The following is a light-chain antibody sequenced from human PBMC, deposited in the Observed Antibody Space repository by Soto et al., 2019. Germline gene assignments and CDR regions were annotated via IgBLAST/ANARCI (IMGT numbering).Light chain of an antibody. CDR3: HHRGNGIT. J-gene: IGKJ5*01. CDR2: DTS. V-gene: IGKV3-11*01. Sequence: VLTQSPATLSLSPGVTATLSCGASQSVSSSLAWYQQKPGQAPRLLIYDTSTRATGSPARFSGSGSGTDFTLTISSLEPEDFAVYYCHHRGNGITFGQGRLLEIK. CDR1: QSVSSS.